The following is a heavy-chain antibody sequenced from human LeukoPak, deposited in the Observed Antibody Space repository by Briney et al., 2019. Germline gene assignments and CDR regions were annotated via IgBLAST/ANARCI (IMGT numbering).Heavy chain of an antibody. CDR3: ARDRTEGTYVSDFDY. Sequence: ASVKVSCKASGYTFTTYGITWVRQAPGHGLEWIGWISGYNGNTHYAQNLQGRVTMTTDTSTSTVYMEMRSLRSDETTVYYCARDRTEGTYVSDFDYWGQGTLVTVSS. D-gene: IGHD3-16*01. CDR1: GYTFTTYG. CDR2: ISGYNGNT. J-gene: IGHJ4*02. V-gene: IGHV1-18*01.